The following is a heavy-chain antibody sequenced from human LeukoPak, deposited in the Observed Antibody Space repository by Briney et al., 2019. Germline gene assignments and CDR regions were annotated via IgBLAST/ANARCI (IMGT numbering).Heavy chain of an antibody. CDR3: ARGARGPGGHYYDYVWGSYRYHYFDY. Sequence: ASVKVSCKASGGTFSSYAISWVRQAPGQGLEWMGGIIPIFGTANYAQKFQGRVTITTDESTSPAYMELSSLRSEDTAVYYCARGARGPGGHYYDYVWGSYRYHYFDYWGQGTLVTVSS. CDR2: IIPIFGTA. J-gene: IGHJ4*02. D-gene: IGHD3-16*02. CDR1: GGTFSSYA. V-gene: IGHV1-69*05.